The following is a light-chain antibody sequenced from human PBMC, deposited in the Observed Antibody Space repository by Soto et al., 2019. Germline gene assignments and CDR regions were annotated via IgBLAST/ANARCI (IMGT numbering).Light chain of an antibody. J-gene: IGKJ5*01. CDR1: QDISNY. CDR2: DAS. V-gene: IGKV1-33*01. CDR3: QQYSHLIT. Sequence: DFQMTQSPSTLSGSLGDRFTITCQASQDISNYLNWYQQKLGKAPKLLIYDASNLETGVPSRFSGSGSGTDFTFTISSLQPEDLATYYCQQYSHLITFGQGTRLEIK.